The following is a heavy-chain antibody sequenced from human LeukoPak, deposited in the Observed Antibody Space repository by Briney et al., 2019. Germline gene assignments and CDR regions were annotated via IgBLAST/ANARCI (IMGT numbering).Heavy chain of an antibody. CDR2: INPSGGTT. Sequence: GASVKVSCKASGYTFTSYHMHWVRQAPGQGLEWMGIINPSGGTTNYAQKFRGRVTITADKSTSTAYMELSSLRSEDTAVYYCASSGGSGYYFFDYWGQGTLVTVSS. CDR1: GYTFTSYH. J-gene: IGHJ4*02. D-gene: IGHD3-22*01. V-gene: IGHV1-46*01. CDR3: ASSGGSGYYFFDY.